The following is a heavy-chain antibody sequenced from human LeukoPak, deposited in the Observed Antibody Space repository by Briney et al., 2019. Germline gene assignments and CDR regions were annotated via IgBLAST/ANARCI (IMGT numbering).Heavy chain of an antibody. CDR3: VSSPPVGQLPIISYFDP. V-gene: IGHV1-69*10. CDR2: IIPTFGLV. Sequence: GASVKVSCKASGGTFDTYAISWVRQAPGQGLELVGGIIPTFGLVNYAEDLQGRATITADKSTSTFFMEMTSLRSDDTAMYYCVSSPPVGQLPIISYFDPWGQGTLVTVSS. J-gene: IGHJ5*02. CDR1: GGTFDTYA. D-gene: IGHD2-2*01.